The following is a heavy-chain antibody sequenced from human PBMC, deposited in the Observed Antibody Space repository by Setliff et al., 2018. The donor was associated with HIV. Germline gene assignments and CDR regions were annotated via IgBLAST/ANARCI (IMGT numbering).Heavy chain of an antibody. CDR2: IRFNGNDK. J-gene: IGHJ4*02. CDR1: GFIFKTYD. CDR3: VTRYCGESICPEFDY. Sequence: GSLRLSCATSGFIFKTYDIHWVRQAPGKGLEWVTFIRFNGNDKYYADSVKGRFTISRDNSKNTLDLQINSLRPEDTAVYYCVTRYCGESICPEFDYWGQGTLVTVPQ. D-gene: IGHD2-21*01. V-gene: IGHV3-30*02.